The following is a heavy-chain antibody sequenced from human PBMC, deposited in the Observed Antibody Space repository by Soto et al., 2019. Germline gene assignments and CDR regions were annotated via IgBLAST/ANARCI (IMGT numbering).Heavy chain of an antibody. J-gene: IGHJ6*02. CDR2: ISWNSGSI. V-gene: IGHV3-9*01. Sequence: GKGLEWVSGISWNSGSIGYADSVKGRFTISRDNAKNSLYLQMNSLRAEDTAVYYCAKDVTDCTGGVCYNSGTAVWLQG. D-gene: IGHD2-8*02. CDR3: AKDVTDCTGGVCYNSGTAV.